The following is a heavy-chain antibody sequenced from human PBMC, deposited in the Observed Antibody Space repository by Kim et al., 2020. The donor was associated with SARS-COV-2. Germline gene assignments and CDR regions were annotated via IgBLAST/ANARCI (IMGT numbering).Heavy chain of an antibody. CDR3: ARGSGSSYYYYAMDV. CDR1: GGSISSYY. CDR2: IYYSGST. Sequence: SETLSLTCTVSGGSISSYYWNWIRQPPGKGLEWIGYIYYSGSTSYNPSLKSRVSISVDTSKNQFSLNLTSVTAADTAVYYCARGSGSSYYYYAMDVWVQG. J-gene: IGHJ6*02. D-gene: IGHD6-13*01. V-gene: IGHV4-59*01.